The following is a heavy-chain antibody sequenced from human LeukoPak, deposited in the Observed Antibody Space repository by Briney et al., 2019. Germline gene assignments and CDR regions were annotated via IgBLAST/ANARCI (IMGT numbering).Heavy chain of an antibody. Sequence: GGSLRLSCAASGFTFSDSAMHWVRQASGKGLEWVGRIRNKANNYATAYAASVKGRFTISRDDSKNTAYLQMNSLKTEDTAVYYCAKGPLRGTAAAIDYWGQGTLVTVSS. D-gene: IGHD2-2*01. V-gene: IGHV3-73*01. CDR1: GFTFSDSA. J-gene: IGHJ4*02. CDR2: IRNKANNYAT. CDR3: AKGPLRGTAAAIDY.